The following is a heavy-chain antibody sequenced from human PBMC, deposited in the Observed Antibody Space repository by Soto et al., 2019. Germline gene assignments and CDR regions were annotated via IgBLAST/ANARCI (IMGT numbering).Heavy chain of an antibody. CDR2: IYYSGST. V-gene: IGHV4-39*01. Sequence: SETLSLTCTVSGGSISSSSYYWGWIRQPPGKGLEWIGSIYYSGSTYYNPSLKSRVTISVDTSKNQFSLKLSSVTAADTAVYYCARGEDYDYVWGSYRPTYYFDYWGQGTLVTVSS. CDR1: GGSISSSSYY. J-gene: IGHJ4*02. D-gene: IGHD3-16*02. CDR3: ARGEDYDYVWGSYRPTYYFDY.